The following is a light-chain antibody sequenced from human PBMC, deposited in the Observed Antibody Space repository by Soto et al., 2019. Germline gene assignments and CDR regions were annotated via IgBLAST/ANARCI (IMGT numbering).Light chain of an antibody. J-gene: IGKJ1*01. CDR3: QQYNSYSQT. Sequence: DIQMTQPPSTLSASVGDGVTITCRASQSISSWLAWYQQKPGKAPKLLIYDASSLESGVPSRFSGSGSGTEFTLTISSLQPDDFATYYCQQYNSYSQTFGQGTKV. V-gene: IGKV1-5*01. CDR1: QSISSW. CDR2: DAS.